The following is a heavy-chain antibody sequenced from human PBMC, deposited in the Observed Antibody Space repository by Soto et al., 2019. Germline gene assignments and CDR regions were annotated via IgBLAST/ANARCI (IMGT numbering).Heavy chain of an antibody. V-gene: IGHV1-69*02. Sequence: QVQLVQSGAEVKKPGSSVKVSCKASGGTFSSYTISWVRQAPGQGLEWMGRIIPILGIANYAQKFQGRVTITADKSTSTAYMELSSLRSEDTAVYYCARYYYDSSGYPGLYGMDVWGQGTTVTVSS. CDR3: ARYYYDSSGYPGLYGMDV. D-gene: IGHD3-22*01. CDR1: GGTFSSYT. J-gene: IGHJ6*02. CDR2: IIPILGIA.